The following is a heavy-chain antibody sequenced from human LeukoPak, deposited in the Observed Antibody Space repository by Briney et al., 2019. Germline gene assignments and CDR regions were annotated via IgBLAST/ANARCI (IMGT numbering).Heavy chain of an antibody. CDR3: ARVVAVAGKNYFDY. V-gene: IGHV4-59*01. CDR1: GGSISSYY. D-gene: IGHD6-19*01. J-gene: IGHJ4*02. Sequence: SETLSLTCTVSGGSISSYYWSWIRQPPGKGLEWIGYIYYGGSTNYNPSLKSRVTISVGTSKNQFSLKLSSVTAADTAVYYCARVVAVAGKNYFDYWGQGTLVTVSS. CDR2: IYYGGST.